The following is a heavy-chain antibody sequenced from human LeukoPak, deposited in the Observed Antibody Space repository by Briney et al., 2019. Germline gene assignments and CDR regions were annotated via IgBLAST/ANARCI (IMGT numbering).Heavy chain of an antibody. D-gene: IGHD6-19*01. CDR1: GFTFSDYD. V-gene: IGHV3-23*01. Sequence: GGSLRLSCAASGFTFSDYDMSWVRQAPGKGLEWVSSISDSGGSTYYADSVKGRFTISRDNSKNTLYLQMTNLRAADTAVYYCAKDLSRAVAADWFDPWDQGSLVTVSS. J-gene: IGHJ5*02. CDR3: AKDLSRAVAADWFDP. CDR2: ISDSGGST.